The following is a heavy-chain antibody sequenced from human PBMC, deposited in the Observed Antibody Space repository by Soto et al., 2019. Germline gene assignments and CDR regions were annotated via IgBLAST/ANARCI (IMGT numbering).Heavy chain of an antibody. J-gene: IGHJ3*02. Sequence: SVKVSCKASGGTFSSYAISWVRQAPGQGLEWMGGIIPIFGTANYAQKFQGRVTITADESTSTAYMELSSLRSEDTAVYYCARDGNWNDHDAFEIRGQGTMVTVSS. CDR3: ARDGNWNDHDAFEI. V-gene: IGHV1-69*13. D-gene: IGHD1-20*01. CDR1: GGTFSSYA. CDR2: IIPIFGTA.